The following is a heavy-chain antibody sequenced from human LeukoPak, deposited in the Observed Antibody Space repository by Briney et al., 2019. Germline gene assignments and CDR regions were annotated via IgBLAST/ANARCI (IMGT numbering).Heavy chain of an antibody. CDR1: GFTFSSYS. CDR3: ARGAYYYDSSTYLSDVAY. J-gene: IGHJ4*02. Sequence: GGSLRLSCAASGFTFSSYSMDWVRQAPGKGLEWVSSISSSGSTIYYADSVKGRFTISRDNAKNSLYLQMNSLRAEDTAVYYCARGAYYYDSSTYLSDVAYWGQGTLVTVSS. D-gene: IGHD3-22*01. CDR2: ISSSGSTI. V-gene: IGHV3-48*01.